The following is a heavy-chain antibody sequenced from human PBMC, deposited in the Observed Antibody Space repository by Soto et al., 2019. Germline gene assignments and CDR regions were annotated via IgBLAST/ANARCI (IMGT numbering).Heavy chain of an antibody. V-gene: IGHV3-30*18. CDR2: ISYDGSNK. D-gene: IGHD6-13*01. Sequence: QVQLVESGGGMVQPGRSLRLSCAASGFTFSTHGMHWVRQAPGKGLEWVAVISYDGSNKFYADSVKGRFSISRDNSQNTLYLQMNSLRAEDTAGYHWVKDEGSPRPFDFWGQGILVTVSS. CDR1: GFTFSTHG. CDR3: VKDEGSPRPFDF. J-gene: IGHJ4*02.